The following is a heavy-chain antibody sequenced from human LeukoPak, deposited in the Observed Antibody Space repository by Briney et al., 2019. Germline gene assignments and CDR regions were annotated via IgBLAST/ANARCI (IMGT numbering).Heavy chain of an antibody. CDR3: AREGDLMGATMDS. Sequence: RGSLRLSCAASGFTFSSYTFDWVRQAPGKGLEWVSSITGGDVFIYQADSVKGRFTVSRDNAKNTLYLQLNRLRAEDTAVYYCAREGDLMGATMDSWGQGTLVIVSS. CDR1: GFTFSSYT. J-gene: IGHJ5*01. V-gene: IGHV3-21*01. CDR2: ITGGDVFI. D-gene: IGHD3-16*01.